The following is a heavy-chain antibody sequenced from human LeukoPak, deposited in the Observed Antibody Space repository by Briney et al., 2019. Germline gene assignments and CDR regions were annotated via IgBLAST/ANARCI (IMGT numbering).Heavy chain of an antibody. J-gene: IGHJ4*02. Sequence: SETLSLTCAVSGGAISSTNWWSWVRQSPEKGLEWIGEIFHGGSTYYNPSLKSRVTISVDTSKNQFSLKLSSVTAADTAVYYCARDRGAYPPYDYWGQGTLVTVSS. CDR2: IFHGGST. CDR3: ARDRGAYPPYDY. CDR1: GGAISSTNW. V-gene: IGHV4-4*02. D-gene: IGHD1-26*01.